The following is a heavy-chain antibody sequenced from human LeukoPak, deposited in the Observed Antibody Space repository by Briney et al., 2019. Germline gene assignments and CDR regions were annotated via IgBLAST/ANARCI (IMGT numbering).Heavy chain of an antibody. CDR2: ISGSGGST. CDR3: AKSTHRGLDAFDI. J-gene: IGHJ3*02. Sequence: GGSLRLSCAASGFTFSSYAMSWVRQAPGKGPEWVSAISGSGGSTYYADSVKGRFTISRDNSKNTLYLQMNSLRAEDTAVYYCAKSTHRGLDAFDIWGQGTMVTVSS. CDR1: GFTFSSYA. V-gene: IGHV3-23*01. D-gene: IGHD1-26*01.